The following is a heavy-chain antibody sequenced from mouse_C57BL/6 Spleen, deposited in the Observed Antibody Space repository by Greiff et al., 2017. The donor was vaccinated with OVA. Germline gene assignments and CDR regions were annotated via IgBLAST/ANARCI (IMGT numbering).Heavy chain of an antibody. J-gene: IGHJ2*01. CDR1: GFTFSDYG. CDR2: ISSGSSTI. V-gene: IGHV5-17*01. CDR3: ARPTYYGYDVGYYFDY. D-gene: IGHD2-9*01. Sequence: DVQLVESGGGLVKPGGSLKLSCAASGFTFSDYGMHWVRQAPEKGLEWVAYISSGSSTIYYADTVKGRFTISRDNAKNTLFLQMTSLRSEDTAMYYCARPTYYGYDVGYYFDYWGQGTTLTVSS.